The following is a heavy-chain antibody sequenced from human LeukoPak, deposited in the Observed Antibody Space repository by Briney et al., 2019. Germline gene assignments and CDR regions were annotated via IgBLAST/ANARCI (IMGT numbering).Heavy chain of an antibody. J-gene: IGHJ4*02. D-gene: IGHD3-10*01. V-gene: IGHV3-7*01. CDR3: ARDGRGSAFDY. Sequence: AGSLRLSCAASGFTFSSYWMTWVRQAPGKGLEWVANIKQDGSEEYYVDSVKGRFTISRDNAKNSLYLQMNSLRAEDTAVYYCARDGRGSAFDYWGQGTLVTVSS. CDR2: IKQDGSEE. CDR1: GFTFSSYW.